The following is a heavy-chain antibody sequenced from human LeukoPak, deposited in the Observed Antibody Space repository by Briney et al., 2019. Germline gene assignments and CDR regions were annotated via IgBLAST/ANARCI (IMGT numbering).Heavy chain of an antibody. CDR2: ISGSGGGT. CDR1: GFTFSTYA. Sequence: GGSLRLSCAASGFTFSTYAMSWVRQAAGKGLEWVSLISGSGGGTYYADSVKGRFTISRDNSKNTLYLQMNSLRAEDTAVYYCAKDGLDIVVDKPRADPTHFEGGYYFDYWGQGTLVTVSS. D-gene: IGHD2-2*01. J-gene: IGHJ4*02. CDR3: AKDGLDIVVDKPRADPTHFEGGYYFDY. V-gene: IGHV3-23*01.